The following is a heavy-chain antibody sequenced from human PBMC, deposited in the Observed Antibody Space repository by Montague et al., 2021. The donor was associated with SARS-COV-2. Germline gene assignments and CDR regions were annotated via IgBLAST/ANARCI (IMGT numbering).Heavy chain of an antibody. CDR2: IYYSGST. CDR3: ARHGKTRIAMIVVVIGYCDY. V-gene: IGHV4-39*01. CDR1: GGSISSSSYY. J-gene: IGHJ4*02. D-gene: IGHD3-22*01. Sequence: SETLSLTCTVYGGSISSSSYYWGWIRQPPGKGLEWIGSIYYSGSTYYNPSLKSRVTISVDTSKNQFSLKLSSVTAADTAVYYCARHGKTRIAMIVVVIGYCDYWGQGTLVTVSS.